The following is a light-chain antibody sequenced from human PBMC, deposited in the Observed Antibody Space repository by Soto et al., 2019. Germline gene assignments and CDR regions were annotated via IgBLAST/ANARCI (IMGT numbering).Light chain of an antibody. CDR3: HQYDNWPLT. Sequence: EIVMTQSPATLSVSPGERATLSCRASQSVSSKLAWYQQKPGQAPRLLIYGASTRATGIPARFSGSGSGTEFTLTISSLQSEDFEVYYCHQYDNWPLTFGGGAKVEIK. CDR1: QSVSSK. V-gene: IGKV3-15*01. J-gene: IGKJ4*01. CDR2: GAS.